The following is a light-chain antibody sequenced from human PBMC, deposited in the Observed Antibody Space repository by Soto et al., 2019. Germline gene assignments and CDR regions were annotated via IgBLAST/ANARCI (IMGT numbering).Light chain of an antibody. CDR1: QSVLYSPNNKNY. Sequence: DIVMTQSPDSLAVSLGERATINCKSSQSVLYSPNNKNYLAWYQQKPGQPPKLPIYWASTPESGVPGRFSGSGSATDFTLTISSLQAEDVAVYFCHQYFLTPYTFGQGTKLEIK. CDR3: HQYFLTPYT. V-gene: IGKV4-1*01. CDR2: WAS. J-gene: IGKJ2*01.